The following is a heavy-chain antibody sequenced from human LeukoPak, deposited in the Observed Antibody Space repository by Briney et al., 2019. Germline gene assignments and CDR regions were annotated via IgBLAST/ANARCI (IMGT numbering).Heavy chain of an antibody. CDR1: GFTFSSYS. J-gene: IGHJ4*02. D-gene: IGHD3-10*01. V-gene: IGHV3-21*01. CDR2: ISSSSSYI. Sequence: GVSLRLSCAASGFTFSSYSMNWVRQAPGKGLEWVSSISSSSSYIYYADSVKGRFTISRDNAKNSLYLQMNSLRAEDTAVYYCARDPTYYYGSGSYFDYWGQGTLVTVSS. CDR3: ARDPTYYYGSGSYFDY.